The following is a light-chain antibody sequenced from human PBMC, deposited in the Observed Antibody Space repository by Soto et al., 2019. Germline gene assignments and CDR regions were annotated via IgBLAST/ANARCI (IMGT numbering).Light chain of an antibody. CDR3: SSYTSSNTYV. Sequence: QSVLTQPSFGSGSPGQSIAISCTGTSSDVGGYNSVSWYQQHPGKAPKLMIYNVSNRPSGVSDRFSGSKSGNTASLTISGLQAEDEADYYCSSYTSSNTYVFGTGTKVTVL. J-gene: IGLJ1*01. CDR1: SSDVGGYNS. CDR2: NVS. V-gene: IGLV2-14*03.